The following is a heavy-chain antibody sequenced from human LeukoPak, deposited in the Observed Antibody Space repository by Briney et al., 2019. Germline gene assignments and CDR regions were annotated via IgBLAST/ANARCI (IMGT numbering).Heavy chain of an antibody. J-gene: IGHJ5*02. CDR1: GFTFSSYG. D-gene: IGHD6-19*01. CDR3: ARDRADPRDPYNWFDP. Sequence: GRSLKLSCAASGFTFSSYGMHWVRQAPGKGLEWVAVIYYDGSYKYYGDSVMGRFTISRDNSKNTLYLQMNSLRAEDTAVYYCARDRADPRDPYNWFDPWGQGTLVTVSS. V-gene: IGHV3-33*01. CDR2: IYYDGSYK.